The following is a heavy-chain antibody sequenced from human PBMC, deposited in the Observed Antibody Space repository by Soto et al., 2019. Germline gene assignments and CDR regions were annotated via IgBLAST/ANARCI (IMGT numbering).Heavy chain of an antibody. CDR2: ISGSGGST. V-gene: IGHV3-23*01. CDR1: GFTFSSYA. CDR3: AKVGTIFGVVIDYFDY. D-gene: IGHD3-3*01. J-gene: IGHJ4*02. Sequence: PGGSLRLSCTASGFTFSSYAMSWVRQAPGKGLEWVSAISGSGGSTYYADSVKGRFTISRDNSKNTLYLQMNSLRAEDTAVYYCAKVGTIFGVVIDYFDYWGQGTLVTVSS.